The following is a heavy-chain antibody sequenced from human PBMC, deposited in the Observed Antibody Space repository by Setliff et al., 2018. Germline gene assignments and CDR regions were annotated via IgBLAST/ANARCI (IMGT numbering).Heavy chain of an antibody. V-gene: IGHV1-69*05. Sequence: GASVKVSCKASGGTFSSYAISWVRQAPGQGLEWMGGIIPIFGTANYAQKFQGRVTMTRDTSTSTVYMELSSLRSEDTAVYYCARGPPKKYYFDYWGQGTLVTVSS. CDR1: GGTFSSYA. CDR2: IIPIFGTA. CDR3: ARGPPKKYYFDY. J-gene: IGHJ4*02.